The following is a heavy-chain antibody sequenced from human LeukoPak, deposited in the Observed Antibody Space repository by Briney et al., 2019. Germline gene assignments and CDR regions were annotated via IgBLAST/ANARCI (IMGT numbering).Heavy chain of an antibody. J-gene: IGHJ2*01. CDR1: GFTFSSYG. V-gene: IGHV3-30*02. CDR3: AKDKMSYGWYFDL. CDR2: IRYDGSNK. Sequence: GGSLRLSCAASGFTFSSYGMHWVRQAPGKGLEWVAFIRYDGSNKYYADSVKGRFTISRDNSKNTLYLQMNSLSAEDTAVYYCAKDKMSYGWYFDLWGRGTLVTVSS. D-gene: IGHD2-8*01.